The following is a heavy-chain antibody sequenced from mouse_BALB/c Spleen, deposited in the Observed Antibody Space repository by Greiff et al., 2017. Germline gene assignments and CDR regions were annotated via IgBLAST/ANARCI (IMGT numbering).Heavy chain of an antibody. V-gene: IGHV6-6*02. J-gene: IGHJ4*01. CDR1: GFTFSNYW. CDR2: IRLKSNNYAT. Sequence: EVKVEESGGGLVQPGGSMKLSCVASGFTFSNYWMNWVRQSPEKGLEWIAEIRLKSNNYATHYAESVKGRFTISRDDSKSSVYLQMNNVRAEDTGIDYCTSKNYYGDYAMDYWGQGTSVTVSS. D-gene: IGHD1-1*01. CDR3: TSKNYYGDYAMDY.